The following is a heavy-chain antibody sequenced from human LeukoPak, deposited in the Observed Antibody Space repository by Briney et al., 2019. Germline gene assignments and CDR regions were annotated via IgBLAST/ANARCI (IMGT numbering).Heavy chain of an antibody. D-gene: IGHD1-26*01. Sequence: EGSLRLSCEASGFTFSSYSMNWVRQAPGKGLEWISYISTSTTTIYYANPVKGRFTISRDNAKKSLYLQMNSLRVEDTGVYYCASWGEGALDNWGQGTLVTVSS. CDR1: GFTFSSYS. CDR3: ASWGEGALDN. V-gene: IGHV3-48*01. CDR2: ISTSTTTI. J-gene: IGHJ4*02.